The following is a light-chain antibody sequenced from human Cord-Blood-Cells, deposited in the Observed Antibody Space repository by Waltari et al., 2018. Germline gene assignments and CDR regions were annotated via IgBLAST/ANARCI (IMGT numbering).Light chain of an antibody. J-gene: IGKJ2*01. Sequence: DIVMPQSIATLSVCTRERAPLSCRASQSVSSNLAWYQQKPGQAPRLLIYGASTRATGIPARFSGSGSGTEFTLTISSLQSEDFAVYYCQQYNNSPRTFGQGTKLEIK. CDR3: QQYNNSPRT. CDR2: GAS. V-gene: IGKV3-15*01. CDR1: QSVSSN.